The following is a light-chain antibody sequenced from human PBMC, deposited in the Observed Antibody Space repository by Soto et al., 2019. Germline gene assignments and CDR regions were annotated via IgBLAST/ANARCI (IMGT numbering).Light chain of an antibody. CDR3: QHRRSWPLA. V-gene: IGKV3-11*01. CDR1: QSVDSY. CDR2: DAS. J-gene: IGKJ4*01. Sequence: EIVLTQSPATLSLSPGERATLSCRASQSVDSYLACYQQKPGQAPRLLIYDASSRATGIPARFSVSGSGTDFSLTISILESEDFAVYYCQHRRSWPLAFGGGTKVEIK.